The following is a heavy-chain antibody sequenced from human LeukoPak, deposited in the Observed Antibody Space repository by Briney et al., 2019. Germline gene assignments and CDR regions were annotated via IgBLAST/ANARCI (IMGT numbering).Heavy chain of an antibody. Sequence: GASVKVSCKASGYTFTSYAMHWVRQAPGQRLEWMGWISAYNGNTNYAQKLQGRVTMTTDTSTSTAYMELRSLRSDDTAVYYCAREVIYYGDYVQTFDYWGQGTLVTVSS. CDR3: AREVIYYGDYVQTFDY. V-gene: IGHV1-18*01. CDR1: GYTFTSYA. J-gene: IGHJ4*02. D-gene: IGHD4-17*01. CDR2: ISAYNGNT.